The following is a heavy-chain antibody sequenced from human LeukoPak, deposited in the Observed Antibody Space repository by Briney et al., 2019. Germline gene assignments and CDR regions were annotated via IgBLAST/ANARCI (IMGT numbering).Heavy chain of an antibody. D-gene: IGHD4-17*01. CDR3: ARLGYGTDAGDDFDY. CDR1: GGTFSSYA. J-gene: IGHJ4*02. V-gene: IGHV1-69*06. Sequence: ASVKVSCKASGGTFSSYAISWVRQAPGQGLEWMGVFIPIFGTANYAQKFQGRVTITADKSTSTAYMELSSLRSEDTAVYYCARLGYGTDAGDDFDYWGQGTLVTVSS. CDR2: FIPIFGTA.